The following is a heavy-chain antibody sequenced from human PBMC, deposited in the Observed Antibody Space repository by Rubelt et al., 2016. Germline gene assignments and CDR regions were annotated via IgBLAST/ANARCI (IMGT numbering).Heavy chain of an antibody. CDR3: ASSRSSWKFDS. D-gene: IGHD6-13*01. CDR1: GFTFSNYW. J-gene: IGHJ4*02. Sequence: EVQLVASGGGLVQPGGSLRLSCAASGFTFSNYWMSWVRQAPGKGLEWVAIIKQDGSEKYYVDSVKGRFTISRDNAKNSLYLQMNSLRAEDTAVYFCASSRSSWKFDSWGQGTLVTVSS. V-gene: IGHV3-7*01. CDR2: IKQDGSEK.